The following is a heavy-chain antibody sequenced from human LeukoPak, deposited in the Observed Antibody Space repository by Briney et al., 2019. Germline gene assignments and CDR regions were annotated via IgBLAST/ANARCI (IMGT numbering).Heavy chain of an antibody. CDR2: INPNSGGT. CDR1: GYTFTGYY. CDR3: ATLYSGSFYCFDY. D-gene: IGHD1-26*01. V-gene: IGHV1-2*02. Sequence: ASVKVSCKASGYTFTGYYMHWVRQAPGQGLEWMGWINPNSGGTNYAQKFQGRVTMTEDTSTDTAYMELSSLRSEDTAVYYCATLYSGSFYCFDYWGQGTLVSVSS. J-gene: IGHJ4*02.